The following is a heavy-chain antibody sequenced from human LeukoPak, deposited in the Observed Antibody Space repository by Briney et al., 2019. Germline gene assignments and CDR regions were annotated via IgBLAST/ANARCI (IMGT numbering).Heavy chain of an antibody. D-gene: IGHD6-13*01. CDR2: ISYDGSNK. J-gene: IGHJ6*02. CDR1: GFAFSSYG. Sequence: PGGSLRLSCAASGFAFSSYGMHWVRQAPGKGLEWVAVISYDGSNKYYADSVKGRFTISRDNSKNTLYLQMNSLRAEDTAVYYCAKDTYSRQLYYGMDVWGQGTTVTVSS. V-gene: IGHV3-30*18. CDR3: AKDTYSRQLYYGMDV.